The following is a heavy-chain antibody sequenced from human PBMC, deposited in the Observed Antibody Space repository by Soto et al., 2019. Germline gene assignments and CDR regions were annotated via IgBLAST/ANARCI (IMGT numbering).Heavy chain of an antibody. J-gene: IGHJ4*02. CDR2: IIRIFGTA. V-gene: IGHV1-69*13. Sequence: ASVKVSCKACGGTFRSYTINWVRQAPGQGLEWMGGIIRIFGTANYAQKFQGRVTITADESTNTAYLELSSLRSEDTAVYYCARVPGGRQLAFDYWGQGTLVTVSS. CDR1: GGTFRSYT. CDR3: ARVPGGRQLAFDY. D-gene: IGHD6-6*01.